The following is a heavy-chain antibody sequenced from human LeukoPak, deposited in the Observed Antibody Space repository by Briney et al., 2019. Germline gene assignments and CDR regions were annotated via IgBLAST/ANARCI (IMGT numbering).Heavy chain of an antibody. CDR2: IYYSGST. J-gene: IGHJ5*02. D-gene: IGHD3-3*01. CDR1: GGSISSSSYY. CDR3: ARLYERGYDFWSGYRSSNWFDP. V-gene: IGHV4-39*01. Sequence: SETLSLTCTVSGGSISSSSYYWGWIRQPPGKGLEWIGSIYYSGSTYYNPSLKSRVTISVDTSKNQFSLKLSSVTAADTAVYYCARLYERGYDFWSGYRSSNWFDPWGQGTLVPVSS.